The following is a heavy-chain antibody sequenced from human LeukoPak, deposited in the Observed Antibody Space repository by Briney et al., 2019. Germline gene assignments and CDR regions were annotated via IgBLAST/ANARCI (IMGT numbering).Heavy chain of an antibody. CDR2: IAPISGTP. CDR3: AREGEYYSASGNVVDAYDV. V-gene: IGHV1-69*06. D-gene: IGHD3-10*01. CDR1: GGTFSHYA. J-gene: IGHJ3*01. Sequence: VQVSCQASGGTFSHYAISWVRQAPGQGLEWMGGIAPISGTPIYAQRFQGRLTIAADTSTSTAYMDLSSLRSEDTAVYYCAREGEYYSASGNVVDAYDVWGQGTMVTVSS.